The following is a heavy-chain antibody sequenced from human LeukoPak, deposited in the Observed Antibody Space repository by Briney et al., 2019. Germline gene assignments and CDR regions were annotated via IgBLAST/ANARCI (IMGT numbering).Heavy chain of an antibody. J-gene: IGHJ4*02. CDR3: ARDQEAFDY. V-gene: IGHV1-3*01. Sequence: ASVKVSCKASGYTFTSYAMHWVRQAPGQRLEWMGWINAGNGNTKYSQKFQGRVTITRDTSTSTVHMELSGLRSEDTAVYYCARDQEAFDYWGQGTLVTVSS. CDR1: GYTFTSYA. CDR2: INAGNGNT.